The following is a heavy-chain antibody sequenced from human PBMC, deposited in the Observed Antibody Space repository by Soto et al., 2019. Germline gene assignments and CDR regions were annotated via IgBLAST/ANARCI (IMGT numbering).Heavy chain of an antibody. CDR1: GYTFTSYG. D-gene: IGHD1-26*01. V-gene: IGHV1-18*01. J-gene: IGHJ4*02. CDR2: ISAYNGNT. CDR3: ARDEGGNYYDS. Sequence: VQLVLSGAEVKKPGASVKVSCKASGYTFTSYGISWARQAPGPALDWMGWISAYNGNTNYAQKLQGRVTMTTDTATSIAYMELRSLTTDDTAVYDCARDEGGNYYDSWGQGTLVTVCS.